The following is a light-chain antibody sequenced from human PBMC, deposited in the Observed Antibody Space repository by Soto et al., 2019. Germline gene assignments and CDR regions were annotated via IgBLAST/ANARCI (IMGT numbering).Light chain of an antibody. Sequence: DIQMTQSPSTLSASVGDRVTITCRASQSISSWLAWYQQKPGKAPKLLIYKASSLESGVPSRFSGSGSGTEFTLTISSLQPEDFATYYCQQLNSYPKGFTFGPGTKVDIK. CDR3: QQLNSYPKGFT. CDR1: QSISSW. J-gene: IGKJ3*01. V-gene: IGKV1-5*03. CDR2: KAS.